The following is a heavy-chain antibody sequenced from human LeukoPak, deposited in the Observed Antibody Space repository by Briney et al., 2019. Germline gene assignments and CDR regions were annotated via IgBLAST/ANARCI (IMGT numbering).Heavy chain of an antibody. D-gene: IGHD6-19*01. CDR1: GGSFSGYY. V-gene: IGHV4-34*01. CDR3: VRGAGAFEN. CDR2: INHSGST. J-gene: IGHJ4*02. Sequence: PSETLSLTCAVYGGSFSGYYWSWIRQPPGKGLEWIGEINHSGSTNYNPSLKSRVTISVDTSKNQFSLQLDSVTPEDTATYYCVRGAGAFENWDQGMLVTVSS.